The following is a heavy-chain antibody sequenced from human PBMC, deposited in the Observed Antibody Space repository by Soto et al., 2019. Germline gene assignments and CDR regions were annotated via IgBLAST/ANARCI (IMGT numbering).Heavy chain of an antibody. CDR1: GGSISSGDYY. CDR2: IYYSGST. CDR3: ARDRQQLDHYYYGMDV. J-gene: IGHJ6*02. Sequence: QVQLQESGPGLVKPSQTLSLTCTVSGGSISSGDYYWSWIRQPPGKGLEWIGYIYYSGSTYYNPSLKSRVTISVDTSKNQFSLKLSSVTAADTAVYYCARDRQQLDHYYYGMDVWGQGTTVTVSS. D-gene: IGHD6-13*01. V-gene: IGHV4-30-4*01.